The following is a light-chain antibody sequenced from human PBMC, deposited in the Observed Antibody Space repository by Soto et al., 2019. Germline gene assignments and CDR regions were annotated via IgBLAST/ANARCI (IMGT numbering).Light chain of an antibody. CDR1: QDISNY. Sequence: DIQMTQSPSSLSASVGDRVTITCQASQDISNYLNWFQQKPGKAPRLLIHDASDLETGVPSRFSGSGSGSDFTFTISSLQPDDIATYHCQQYVNLPLTFGGGTKVEIK. J-gene: IGKJ4*01. CDR2: DAS. V-gene: IGKV1-33*01. CDR3: QQYVNLPLT.